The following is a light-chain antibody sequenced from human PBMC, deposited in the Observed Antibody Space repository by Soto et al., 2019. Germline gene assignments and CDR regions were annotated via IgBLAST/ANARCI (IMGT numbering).Light chain of an antibody. CDR1: SGHSSNI. Sequence: QLVLTQSSSASASLGSSVKLTCTLSSGHSSNIIAWHQQQPGKAPRYLMKLEGSGNYNKGSGVPDRFSGSSSGADRYLTISNLQFEDEADYYCETWDSNNWVFGGGTKVTVL. CDR2: LEGSGNY. CDR3: ETWDSNNWV. V-gene: IGLV4-60*02. J-gene: IGLJ3*02.